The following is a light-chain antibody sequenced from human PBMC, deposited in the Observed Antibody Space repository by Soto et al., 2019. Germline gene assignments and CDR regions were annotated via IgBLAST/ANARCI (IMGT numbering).Light chain of an antibody. CDR2: LNSDGSH. J-gene: IGLJ2*01. Sequence: QPVLTQSPSASASLGASVKLTCTLSSGNSSYAIAWHQQQPEKGPRYLMKLNSDGSHSKGDGIPDRFSGSSSGAERYLTISSLQSEDEADYYCQTWGTGIHVVFGGGTKLTVL. V-gene: IGLV4-69*01. CDR1: SGNSSYA. CDR3: QTWGTGIHVV.